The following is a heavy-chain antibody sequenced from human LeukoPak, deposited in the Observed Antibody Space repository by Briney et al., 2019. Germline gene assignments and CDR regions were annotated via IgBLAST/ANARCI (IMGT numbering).Heavy chain of an antibody. Sequence: GGSLRLSCAASGFTFRTYWMSWVRQAPGKGLEWVAFIRYDGSNKYYADSVKGRFTISRDNSKNTLYLQMNSLRAEDTAVYYCAKVLPADSSGMVLFDYWGQGTLVTVSS. CDR1: GFTFRTYW. D-gene: IGHD6-19*01. V-gene: IGHV3-30*02. CDR2: IRYDGSNK. J-gene: IGHJ4*02. CDR3: AKVLPADSSGMVLFDY.